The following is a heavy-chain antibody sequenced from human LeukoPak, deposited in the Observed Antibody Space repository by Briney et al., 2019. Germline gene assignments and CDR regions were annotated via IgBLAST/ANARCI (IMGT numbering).Heavy chain of an antibody. CDR2: ISDSSTTM. J-gene: IGHJ4*02. D-gene: IGHD2-2*01. V-gene: IGHV3-48*02. CDR3: ARVPIVVVPAAWSDY. CDR1: GFTFSSCS. Sequence: SGGSLRLSCAASGFTFSSCSMTWVRQAPGKGLEWVSYISDSSTTMYYAESVKGRFTISRDNAKNSLYLQMNSLRDEDTAVYYCARVPIVVVPAAWSDYWGQGTLVTVSS.